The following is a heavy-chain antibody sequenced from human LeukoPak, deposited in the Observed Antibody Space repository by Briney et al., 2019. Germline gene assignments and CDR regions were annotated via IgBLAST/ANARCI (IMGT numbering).Heavy chain of an antibody. D-gene: IGHD3-22*01. V-gene: IGHV3-11*04. CDR3: ARSTNYDSSGYYHDY. Sequence: GGSLRLSCAASGFTFSDYYRSWIRQAPGKGLEWVSYISSSGSTIYYADSVKGRFTISRDNAKNSLYLQMNSLRAEDTAVYYCARSTNYDSSGYYHDYWGQGTLVTVSS. CDR1: GFTFSDYY. J-gene: IGHJ4*02. CDR2: ISSSGSTI.